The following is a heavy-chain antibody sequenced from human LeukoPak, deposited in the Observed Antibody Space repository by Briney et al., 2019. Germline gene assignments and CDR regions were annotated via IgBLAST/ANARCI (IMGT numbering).Heavy chain of an antibody. CDR3: AKLGGTVSSLYFDC. V-gene: IGHV3-23*01. D-gene: IGHD3-16*01. CDR2: ISGSGGST. CDR1: GFTLSSYA. Sequence: GGSLRLSCAASGFTLSSYAISSVRQAPGKGLEWVSAISGSGGSTYDADSVKGRFTISRDNSKNTLYLQMNSLRAEDTDVYYCAKLGGTVSSLYFDCWGQGTLVTVSS. J-gene: IGHJ4*02.